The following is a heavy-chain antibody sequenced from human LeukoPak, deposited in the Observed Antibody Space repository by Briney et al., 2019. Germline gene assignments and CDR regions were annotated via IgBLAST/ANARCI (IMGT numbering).Heavy chain of an antibody. V-gene: IGHV3-23*01. Sequence: GGSLRLSRAASRFTFSNYAMSWVRQAPGKGLEWVSAISGSGGSTYYADSVKGRFTISRDNSKNTLYVQMNSLRAEDTAVYYCARAFGGYDLGYFDYWGQGTLVPVSS. CDR1: RFTFSNYA. D-gene: IGHD5-12*01. CDR3: ARAFGGYDLGYFDY. CDR2: ISGSGGST. J-gene: IGHJ4*02.